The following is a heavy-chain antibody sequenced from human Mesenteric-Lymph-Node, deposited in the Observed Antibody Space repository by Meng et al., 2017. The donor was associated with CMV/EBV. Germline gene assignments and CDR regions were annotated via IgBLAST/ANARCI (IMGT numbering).Heavy chain of an antibody. CDR2: INAAGDRT. Sequence: GGSLRLSCAASGFTFDTYSMNWVRQAPGKGLEWVSLINAAGDRTHYSDSVKGRFTTSRDNSKNILYLQLSSLRAEDTALYFCARDRLQYGDFYAFNMWGQGTMVTVSS. V-gene: IGHV3-20*04. J-gene: IGHJ3*02. CDR1: GFTFDTYS. CDR3: ARDRLQYGDFYAFNM. D-gene: IGHD4-17*01.